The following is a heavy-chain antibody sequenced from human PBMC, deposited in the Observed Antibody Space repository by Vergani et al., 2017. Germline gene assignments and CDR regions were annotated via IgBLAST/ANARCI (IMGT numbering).Heavy chain of an antibody. CDR3: ARVHGDYAPPGDGRID. V-gene: IGHV4-61*09. Sequence: QVHLQESGPGVVKPSDTLSLTCTVSGESIRSGSHYWSWIRQPAGKGPEWIGHIHTGGSTDLNPSFKSRVSISVDTSKSQFSLKLNSVTVADTAVYYCARVHGDYAPPGDGRIDWGQGTLVTVSS. J-gene: IGHJ4*02. CDR2: IHTGGST. CDR1: GESIRSGSHY. D-gene: IGHD4-17*01.